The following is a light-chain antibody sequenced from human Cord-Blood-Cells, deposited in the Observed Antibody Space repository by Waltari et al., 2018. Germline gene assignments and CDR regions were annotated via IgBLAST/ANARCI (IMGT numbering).Light chain of an antibody. Sequence: EIVLTQSPGTLSLSPGERATLSCRASQSVSSSYLAWYQQKPCQAPRHLIYGASSRATGIPDRFSGSVSGTDFTLTISRLEPEDFAVYYCQQYGSSPPLTFGGGTKVEIK. CDR1: QSVSSSY. CDR3: QQYGSSPPLT. J-gene: IGKJ4*01. CDR2: GAS. V-gene: IGKV3-20*01.